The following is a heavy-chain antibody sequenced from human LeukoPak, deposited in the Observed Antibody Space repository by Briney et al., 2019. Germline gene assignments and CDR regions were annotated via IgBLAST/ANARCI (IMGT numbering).Heavy chain of an antibody. CDR3: AGVPIVVVPAAIPYFDY. J-gene: IGHJ4*02. V-gene: IGHV1-2*02. CDR2: INPNSGGT. CDR1: GYTFTGYY. D-gene: IGHD2-2*01. Sequence: ASVKVSCKASGYTFTGYYMHWVRQAPGQGLEWMGWINPNSGGTNYAQKFQGRVTMTRDTSISTHYMELHRLRSDDTAVYYCAGVPIVVVPAAIPYFDYWGQGTLVTVSS.